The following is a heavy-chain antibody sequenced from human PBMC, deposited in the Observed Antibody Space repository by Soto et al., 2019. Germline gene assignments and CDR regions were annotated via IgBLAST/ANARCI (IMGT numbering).Heavy chain of an antibody. Sequence: PGGSLRLSCAASGFTFSSYAMSWVRQAPGKGLEWVSAISGSGGSTYYADSVKGRFTISRDNSKNTLYLQMNSLRAEDTAIYYCAKGLVYYDSIAARDAFDILGQGTMVTVSS. D-gene: IGHD3-22*01. CDR1: GFTFSSYA. CDR2: ISGSGGST. CDR3: AKGLVYYDSIAARDAFDI. J-gene: IGHJ3*02. V-gene: IGHV3-23*01.